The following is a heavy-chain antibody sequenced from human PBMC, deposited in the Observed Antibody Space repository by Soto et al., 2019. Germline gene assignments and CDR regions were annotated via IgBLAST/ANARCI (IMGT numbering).Heavy chain of an antibody. CDR2: ISAHNGNT. CDR3: ARGRYGDY. V-gene: IGHV1-18*01. CDR1: GYTFTSYG. D-gene: IGHD1-1*01. Sequence: QVHLVQSGAEVKKPGASVKVSCKCSGYTFTSYGITWVRQAPGQGLEWMGWISAHNGNTNYAQKLQGRVTVTRDTSTSTAYMERRSLRSDATAVYYCARGRYGDYWGQGALVTVSS. J-gene: IGHJ4*02.